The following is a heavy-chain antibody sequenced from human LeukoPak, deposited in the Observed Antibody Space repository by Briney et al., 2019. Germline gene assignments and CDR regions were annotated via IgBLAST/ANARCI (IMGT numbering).Heavy chain of an antibody. D-gene: IGHD2-2*01. CDR1: GGSFSGYY. Sequence: SETLSLTCAVYGGSFSGYYWSWIRQPPGKGLEWIGEINHSGSTNYNPSLKSRVTISVDTSKNQFSLKLSSVTAADTAVYYCARGAGMSPAAIAYYYYMDVWGKGTTVTVSS. V-gene: IGHV4-34*01. CDR2: INHSGST. J-gene: IGHJ6*03. CDR3: ARGAGMSPAAIAYYYYMDV.